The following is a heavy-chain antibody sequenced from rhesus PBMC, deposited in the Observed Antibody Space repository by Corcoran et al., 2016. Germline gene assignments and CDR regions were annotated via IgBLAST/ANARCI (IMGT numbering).Heavy chain of an antibody. CDR1: GYSSPSIW. CDR2: IYPVDSDT. V-gene: IGHV5S1*01. CDR3: AKVLSWNHFDY. D-gene: IGHD1-1*01. J-gene: IGHJ4*01. Sequence: EVQLVQSGSEVKWPGQSRMCSCNASGYSSPSIWISWGCPFPGKGRWWIGTIYPVDSDTRYNPAFQGHVTISADKSISTTYLQWSSLKASDTATYYCAKVLSWNHFDYWGQGVLVTVSS.